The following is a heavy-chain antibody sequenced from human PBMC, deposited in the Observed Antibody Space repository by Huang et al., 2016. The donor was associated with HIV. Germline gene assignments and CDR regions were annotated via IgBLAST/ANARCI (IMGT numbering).Heavy chain of an antibody. CDR2: INQDESEK. V-gene: IGHV3-7*01. D-gene: IGHD3-22*01. CDR3: ARDFQRSGYAFDI. J-gene: IGHJ3*02. Sequence: EVQLVESGGGLVQPGGSLRLSCAASGFTFSTYRMNWFRQAPGKGLEWVATINQDESEKYYVDALKGRFTISRDNAKNTRFLQMSSLRAEDAAVYYCARDFQRSGYAFDIWGQGTLVAVSA. CDR1: GFTFSTYR.